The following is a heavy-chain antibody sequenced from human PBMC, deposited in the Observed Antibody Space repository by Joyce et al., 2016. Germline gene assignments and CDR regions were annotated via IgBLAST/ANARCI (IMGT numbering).Heavy chain of an antibody. Sequence: QLQLQESGPGLVKPSETLSLTCTVSGGSISSSSYYWGWIRQSPGKGREWIGNIYYRGNTHYNPSLKSRVTISVDTSKNQFSLKLNSVTAADTAVYYCARRPRTGDGLYFDSWGQGTLVTVSS. D-gene: IGHD7-27*01. J-gene: IGHJ4*02. CDR1: GGSISSSSYY. CDR3: ARRPRTGDGLYFDS. CDR2: IYYRGNT. V-gene: IGHV4-39*01.